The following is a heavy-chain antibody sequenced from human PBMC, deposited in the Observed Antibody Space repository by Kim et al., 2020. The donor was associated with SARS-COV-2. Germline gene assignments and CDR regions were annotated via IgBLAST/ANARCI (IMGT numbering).Heavy chain of an antibody. Sequence: GGSLRLSCAASGFTFSNAWMSWVRQAPGKGLEWVGRIKSKTDGGTTDYAAPVKGRFTISRDDSKNTLYLQMNSLKTEDTAVYYCTTGADYYGSGSYLDYWGQGTLVTVSS. CDR2: IKSKTDGGTT. CDR1: GFTFSNAW. J-gene: IGHJ4*02. V-gene: IGHV3-15*01. CDR3: TTGADYYGSGSYLDY. D-gene: IGHD3-10*01.